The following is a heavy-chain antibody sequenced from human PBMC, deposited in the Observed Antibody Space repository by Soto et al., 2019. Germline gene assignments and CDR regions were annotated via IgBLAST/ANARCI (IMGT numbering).Heavy chain of an antibody. CDR3: ARGDYYDSSGYYSYYYGMDV. V-gene: IGHV5-51*01. Sequence: GESLKISCKGSGYSFTSYWIGWVRQMPGKGLEWMGIIYPGDSDTRYSPSFQGQVTISADKSISTAYLQWSSLKASDTAMYYCARGDYYDSSGYYSYYYGMDVWGQGTTVTVSS. CDR1: GYSFTSYW. J-gene: IGHJ6*02. CDR2: IYPGDSDT. D-gene: IGHD3-22*01.